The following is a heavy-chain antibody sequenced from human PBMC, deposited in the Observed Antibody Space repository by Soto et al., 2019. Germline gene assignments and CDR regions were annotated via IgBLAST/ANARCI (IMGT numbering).Heavy chain of an antibody. CDR1: GYTFTSYG. J-gene: IGHJ6*03. CDR3: ARCQKGYSYGYFFYMDV. CDR2: ISAYNGNT. Sequence: ASVKVSCKASGYTFTSYGISWVRQAPGQGLEWMGWISAYNGNTNYAQKLQGRVTMTTDTSTSTAYMELRSLRSDDTAVYYCARCQKGYSYGYFFYMDVWGKGTTVTSP. V-gene: IGHV1-18*01. D-gene: IGHD5-18*01.